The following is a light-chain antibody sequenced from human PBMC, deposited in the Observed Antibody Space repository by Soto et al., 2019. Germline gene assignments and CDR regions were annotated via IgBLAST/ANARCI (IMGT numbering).Light chain of an antibody. J-gene: IGKJ4*01. CDR1: QGIGST. Sequence: EIVMTQSPATLSVSPGERATLSCRASQGIGSTLAWYQQKPGQTPRLLIYDISARATGIPTRFSGSGSGTEFTLTISSLQSEDFAVYYCQQYNDWPLTFGGGTKVDIK. CDR2: DIS. CDR3: QQYNDWPLT. V-gene: IGKV3D-15*01.